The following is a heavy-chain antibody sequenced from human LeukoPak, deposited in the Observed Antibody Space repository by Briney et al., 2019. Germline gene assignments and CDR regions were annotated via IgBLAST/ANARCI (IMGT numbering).Heavy chain of an antibody. D-gene: IGHD6-19*01. V-gene: IGHV1-46*01. CDR3: ARVRFSIGWYIAFDM. J-gene: IGHJ3*02. Sequence: ASVKVSCKASGYTFTSYYVHWVRQAPGQGLEWMGIINPSGGSTTYAQNFQGRITMTRDTSTSTVYMELSSLRSEDTAVYYCARVRFSIGWYIAFDMWGQGTMVTVSS. CDR2: INPSGGST. CDR1: GYTFTSYY.